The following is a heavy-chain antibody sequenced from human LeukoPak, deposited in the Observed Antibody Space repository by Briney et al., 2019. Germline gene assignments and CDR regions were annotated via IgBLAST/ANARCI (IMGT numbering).Heavy chain of an antibody. J-gene: IGHJ4*02. Sequence: GGSLRLSCAASGFTFDDYAMHWVRQAPGKGLEWVSGISWNSGSIGYADSVKGRFTISRDDAKNTLYLQVNSLRAEDTAVYFCARGGSDTAMAHDYWGQGTLVTVSS. V-gene: IGHV3-9*01. CDR3: ARGGSDTAMAHDY. CDR1: GFTFDDYA. CDR2: ISWNSGSI. D-gene: IGHD5-18*01.